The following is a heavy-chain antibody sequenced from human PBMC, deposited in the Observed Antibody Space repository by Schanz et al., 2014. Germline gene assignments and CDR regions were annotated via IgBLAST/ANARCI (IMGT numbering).Heavy chain of an antibody. V-gene: IGHV7-4-1*02. Sequence: QVQLVQSGSELKKPGASVKVSCKASGYTFTNYAINWVRQAPGQGLEWMGWINTNTGNPTYAQAFTGRFLFSLDTSVNTAYLQISSLEADDTAVYYCTTETIAMAGPFSIWGQGTLVTVSS. J-gene: IGHJ4*02. CDR3: TTETIAMAGPFSI. CDR2: INTNTGNP. D-gene: IGHD6-19*01. CDR1: GYTFTNYA.